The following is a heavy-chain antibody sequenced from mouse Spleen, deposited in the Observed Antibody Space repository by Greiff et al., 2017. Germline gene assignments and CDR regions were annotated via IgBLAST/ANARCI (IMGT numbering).Heavy chain of an antibody. Sequence: QVQLQQSGAELVRPGSSVKLSCKASGYTFTSYWVHWVKQRPIQGLEWIGNIDPSDSETHYNQKFKDKATLTVDKSSSTAYMQLSSLTSEDSAVYYCARSNWDDAYWGQGTLVTVSA. CDR3: ARSNWDDAY. J-gene: IGHJ3*01. D-gene: IGHD4-1*01. CDR1: GYTFTSYW. CDR2: IDPSDSET. V-gene: IGHV1-52*01.